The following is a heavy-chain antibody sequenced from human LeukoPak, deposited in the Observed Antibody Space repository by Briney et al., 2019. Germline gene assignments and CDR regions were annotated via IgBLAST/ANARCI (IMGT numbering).Heavy chain of an antibody. D-gene: IGHD4-17*01. Sequence: KPSETLSLTCAVYGGSFSGYYWSWIRQPPGKGLEWVGEINHSGSTNYNPSLKSRVTISVDTSKNQFSLKLSSVTAADTAVYYCATGANYGDYVYWGQGTLVTVSS. CDR1: GGSFSGYY. V-gene: IGHV4-34*01. J-gene: IGHJ4*02. CDR2: INHSGST. CDR3: ATGANYGDYVY.